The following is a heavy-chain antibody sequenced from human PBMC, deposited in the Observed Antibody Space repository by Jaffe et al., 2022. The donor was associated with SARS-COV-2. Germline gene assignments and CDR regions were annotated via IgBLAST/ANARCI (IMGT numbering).Heavy chain of an antibody. CDR1: GFTFSSYG. V-gene: IGHV3-33*01. D-gene: IGHD2-15*01. CDR3: ARDFQVVVAATLVNWFDP. Sequence: QVQLVESGGGVVQPGRSLRLSCAASGFTFSSYGMHWVRQAPGKGLEWVAVIWYDGSNKYYADSVKGRFTISRDNSKNTLYLQMNSLRAEDTAVYYCARDFQVVVAATLVNWFDPWGQGTLVTVSS. CDR2: IWYDGSNK. J-gene: IGHJ5*02.